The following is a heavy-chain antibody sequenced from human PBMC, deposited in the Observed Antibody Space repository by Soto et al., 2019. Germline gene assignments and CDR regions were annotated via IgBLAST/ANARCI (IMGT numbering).Heavy chain of an antibody. J-gene: IGHJ1*01. CDR2: IWYDGSNK. Sequence: QVQLVESGGGVVQPGRSLRLSCAASGFTFSSYAMHWVRQAPGKGLEWVAVIWYDGSNKYYADSVKGRFTISRDNSKNTLDLQMNSLRAEDTAVYYCARDYYDSSGYPGYFQHWGQGTLVTVSS. CDR3: ARDYYDSSGYPGYFQH. V-gene: IGHV3-30-3*01. CDR1: GFTFSSYA. D-gene: IGHD3-22*01.